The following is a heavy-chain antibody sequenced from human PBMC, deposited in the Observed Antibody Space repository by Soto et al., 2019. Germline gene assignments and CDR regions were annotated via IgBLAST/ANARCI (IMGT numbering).Heavy chain of an antibody. J-gene: IGHJ4*02. V-gene: IGHV1-2*02. D-gene: IGHD6-19*01. CDR2: INPNNGVT. Sequence: GASVKVSCKASGYMFTGFYLHWVRQAPGQGLEWMGWINPNNGVTTYAKNFRGRATMTRDSSISTAYMELSSLRPDDTAVYFCAAAAIPVAGRHPDFWGQGTVVTVSS. CDR3: AAAAIPVAGRHPDF. CDR1: GYMFTGFY.